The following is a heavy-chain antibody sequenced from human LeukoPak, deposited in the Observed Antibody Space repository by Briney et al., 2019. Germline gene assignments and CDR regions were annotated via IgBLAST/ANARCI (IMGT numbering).Heavy chain of an antibody. D-gene: IGHD1-26*01. J-gene: IGHJ4*02. CDR1: GGSISTTDFD. V-gene: IGHV4-39*01. CDR2: ISSSGKS. CDR3: ARFKGGTGFDY. Sequence: SETLSLTCAVSGGSISTTDFDWAWIRQPPGKGLEWIATISSSGKSYYNPYLMSRVTISVDTSKNQFSLDVTSVTAADTGLFYCARFKGGTGFDYWGRGILVIVS.